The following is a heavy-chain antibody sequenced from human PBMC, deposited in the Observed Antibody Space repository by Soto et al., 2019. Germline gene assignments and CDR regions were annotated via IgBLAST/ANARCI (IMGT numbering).Heavy chain of an antibody. CDR1: GGTFSDSV. J-gene: IGHJ4*02. D-gene: IGHD3-10*01. CDR3: ARGRDGSNYYFDY. Sequence: QVQLVQSVPEVKKPGSSVKVSCKASGGTFSDSVTSWVRQAPGQGLEWMGGIVPIFGKANLAEKFQDRVTITADESTSTAYMKLTSLRSEDTAVYYCARGRDGSNYYFDYWGQGTLVTVSS. CDR2: IVPIFGKA. V-gene: IGHV1-69*01.